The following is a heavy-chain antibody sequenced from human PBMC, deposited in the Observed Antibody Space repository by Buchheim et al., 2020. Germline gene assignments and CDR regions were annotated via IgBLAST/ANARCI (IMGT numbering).Heavy chain of an antibody. J-gene: IGHJ6*02. CDR2: IWYDGSNK. CDR3: ARKEYSSSWYFYYYGMDV. Sequence: QVQLVESGGGVVQPGRSLRLSCAASGFTFSSYGMHWVRQAPGKGLEWVAVIWYDGSNKYYADSVKGRFTISRDNSKNTLYLQMNSLRAEDTAVYYCARKEYSSSWYFYYYGMDVWGQGTT. V-gene: IGHV3-33*01. CDR1: GFTFSSYG. D-gene: IGHD6-13*01.